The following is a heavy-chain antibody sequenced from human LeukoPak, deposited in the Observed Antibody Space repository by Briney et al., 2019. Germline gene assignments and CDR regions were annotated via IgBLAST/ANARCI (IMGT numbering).Heavy chain of an antibody. J-gene: IGHJ4*02. V-gene: IGHV4-30-2*01. CDR1: GGSISSGGYS. CDR3: ARAYGSGTANY. CDR2: IYHSGST. D-gene: IGHD3-10*01. Sequence: SQTLSLTCAVSGGSISSGGYSWSWIRQPPGKGLEWIGYIYHSGSTNYNPSLKSRVTISVGTSKNQFSLKLSSVTAADTAVYYCARAYGSGTANYWGQGTLVTVSS.